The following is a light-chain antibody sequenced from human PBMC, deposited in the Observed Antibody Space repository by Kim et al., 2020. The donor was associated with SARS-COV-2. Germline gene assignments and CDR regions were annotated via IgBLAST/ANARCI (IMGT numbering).Light chain of an antibody. CDR3: SSYGGRNNLL. J-gene: IGLJ2*01. CDR1: SSDVGTYNY. V-gene: IGLV2-8*01. CDR2: EVT. Sequence: GQSVTISCTGTSSDVGTYNYVSWYQQHPGKAPKLMIFEVTKRPAWVPDRFSGSRSGNTASLTVSGLQPDDEADYYCSSYGGRNNLLFGGGTQLTVL.